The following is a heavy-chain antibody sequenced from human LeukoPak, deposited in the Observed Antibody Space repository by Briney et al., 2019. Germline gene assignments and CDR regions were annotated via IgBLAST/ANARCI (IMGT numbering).Heavy chain of an antibody. CDR2: IYHSGST. CDR3: ASVKDWGDYYGMDV. CDR1: GASISSSNW. J-gene: IGHJ6*02. Sequence: PSETLSLTCAVSGASISSSNWWSWVHQPPGKGLEWIGEIYHSGSTNYNPSLKSRVTISVDKSKNQFSLKLSSVTAADTAVYYCASVKDWGDYYGMDVWGQGTTVTVSS. V-gene: IGHV4-4*02. D-gene: IGHD3/OR15-3a*01.